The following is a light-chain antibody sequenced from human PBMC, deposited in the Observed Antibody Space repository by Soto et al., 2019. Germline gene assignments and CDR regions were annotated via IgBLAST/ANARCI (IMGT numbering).Light chain of an antibody. Sequence: QSALTQPASVAGSPGQSITISCTGTSSDVGGYHYVSWYQQHPGKAPNLMIYEVTRRPSGVSNRFSGSKSGNTASLTISGLQADDEADYYCTSYTRSSSWVFGGGTKLTVL. J-gene: IGLJ3*02. V-gene: IGLV2-14*01. CDR3: TSYTRSSSWV. CDR2: EVT. CDR1: SSDVGGYHY.